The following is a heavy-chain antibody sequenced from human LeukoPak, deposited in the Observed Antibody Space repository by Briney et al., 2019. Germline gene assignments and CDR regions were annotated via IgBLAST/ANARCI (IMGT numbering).Heavy chain of an antibody. Sequence: GGSLRLSCAASGFTFSSYAMHWVRQAPGKGLEWVAVISYDGSNKYYADSVKGRFTISRDNSKNTLYLQMNSLRAEDTAVYYCARPIAAAGTEGGYWGQGTLVTVSS. J-gene: IGHJ4*02. CDR1: GFTFSSYA. D-gene: IGHD6-13*01. V-gene: IGHV3-30-3*01. CDR2: ISYDGSNK. CDR3: ARPIAAAGTEGGY.